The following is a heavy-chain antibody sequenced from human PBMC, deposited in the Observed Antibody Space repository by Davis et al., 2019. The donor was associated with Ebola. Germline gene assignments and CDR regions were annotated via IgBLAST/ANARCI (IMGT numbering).Heavy chain of an antibody. V-gene: IGHV3-74*01. D-gene: IGHD3-10*01. CDR2: ISHDGTIT. J-gene: IGHJ4*02. CDR3: SRDVQFEFYDY. Sequence: GSLKISCAASGFAFSSYVMHWVRQAPGKGLVWVSRISHDGTITTYADSVRGRFTVSRDNAQNTLYLQMNSLTAEDTAVYYCSRDVQFEFYDYWGQGTLVTVSS. CDR1: GFAFSSYV.